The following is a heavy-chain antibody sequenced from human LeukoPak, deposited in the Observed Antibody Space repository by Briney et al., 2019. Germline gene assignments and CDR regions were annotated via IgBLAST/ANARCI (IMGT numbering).Heavy chain of an antibody. CDR1: GFTFSSYW. D-gene: IGHD5-18*01. CDR2: IKQDGSEK. V-gene: IGHV3-7*01. J-gene: IGHJ6*02. Sequence: GSLRLSCAASGFTFSSYWMIWVRQAPGKGLEWVANIKQDGSEKYYVDSVKGRFTISRDNAKNSLYLQMNSLGAEDTAVYYCARVPVDTAITLAFDYYYYGMNVWGQGTTVTVSS. CDR3: ARVPVDTAITLAFDYYYYGMNV.